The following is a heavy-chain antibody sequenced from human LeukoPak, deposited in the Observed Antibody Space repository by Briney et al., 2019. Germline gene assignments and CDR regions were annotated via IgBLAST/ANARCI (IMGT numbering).Heavy chain of an antibody. CDR1: GFTFSSYG. Sequence: PGGSLRLSCAASGFTFSSYGMHWVRQAPGKGLEWVAVIWNDGSNKYYADSVKGRFTISRDNSKNTLYLQMNSLRAEDTAVYYCARIHSLYYYDSSGYGAFDIWGQGKMATFSS. D-gene: IGHD3-22*01. CDR3: ARIHSLYYYDSSGYGAFDI. J-gene: IGHJ3*02. V-gene: IGHV3-33*01. CDR2: IWNDGSNK.